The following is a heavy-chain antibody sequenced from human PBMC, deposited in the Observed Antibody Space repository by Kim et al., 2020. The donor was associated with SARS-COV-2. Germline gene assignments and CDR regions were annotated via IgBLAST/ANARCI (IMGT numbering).Heavy chain of an antibody. J-gene: IGHJ4*02. CDR1: GFTFSSYG. V-gene: IGHV3-33*01. CDR2: IWYDGSNK. CDR3: ARDIYYYGSGSYCPCY. D-gene: IGHD3-10*01. Sequence: GGSLRLSCAASGFTFSSYGMHWVRQAPGKGLEWVAVIWYDGSNKYYADSVKGRFTISRDNSKNTLYLQMNSLRAEDTAVYYCARDIYYYGSGSYCPCYWGPRGLVTVSS.